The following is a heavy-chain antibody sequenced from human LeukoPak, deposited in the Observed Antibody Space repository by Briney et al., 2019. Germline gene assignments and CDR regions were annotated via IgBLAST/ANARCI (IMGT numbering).Heavy chain of an antibody. J-gene: IGHJ4*02. CDR1: GGSISTYY. CDR3: ARSLPGAIGAADF. CDR2: IYYTGST. Sequence: SETLSLTCTVSGGSISTYYWSWIRQPPGKGLEWIGYIYYTGSTSYNPSLKSRFTLSLDTSKNHFSLKVTSMTAADTGVYYCARSLPGAIGAADFWGQGTLVTVSS. D-gene: IGHD6-13*01. V-gene: IGHV4-59*01.